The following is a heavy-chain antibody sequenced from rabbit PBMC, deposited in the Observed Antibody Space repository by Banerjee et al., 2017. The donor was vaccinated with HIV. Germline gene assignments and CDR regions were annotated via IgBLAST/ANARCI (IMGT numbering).Heavy chain of an antibody. Sequence: QQLVESGGGLVKPGASLTLTCTASGFSFSSSYYMCWVRQAPGKGPEWIACIYTGSSGTTYYANWAKGRFTISKTSSTTVTLQLTSLTVADTATYFCARDYAGWVGYGPNRLDIWGPGTLVTVS. CDR3: ARDYAGWVGYGPNRLDI. CDR2: IYTGSSGTT. CDR1: GFSFSSSYY. D-gene: IGHD4-2*01. J-gene: IGHJ6*01. V-gene: IGHV1S40*01.